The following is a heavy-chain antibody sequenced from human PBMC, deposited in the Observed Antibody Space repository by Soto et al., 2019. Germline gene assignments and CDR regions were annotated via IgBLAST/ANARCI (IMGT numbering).Heavy chain of an antibody. V-gene: IGHV3-23*01. CDR3: AEIYIWGSYRRYYMNV. D-gene: IGHD3-16*02. CDR1: GFTFSSYA. CDR2: ISGSGGST. J-gene: IGHJ6*03. Sequence: GGSLRLSCAASGFTFSSYAMSWVRQAPGKGLEWVSAISGSGGSTYYADSVKGRFTISRDNSKNTLYLQMNSLRAEDTAVYYCAEIYIWGSYRRYYMNVWGKGTTVTVSS.